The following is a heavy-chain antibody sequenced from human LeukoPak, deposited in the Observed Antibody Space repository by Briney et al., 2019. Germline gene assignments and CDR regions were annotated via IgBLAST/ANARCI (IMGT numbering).Heavy chain of an antibody. V-gene: IGHV1-2*02. J-gene: IGHJ6*03. CDR2: INPNSGGT. D-gene: IGHD3-10*01. CDR1: GYTFTSYG. CDR3: AREQRWFGEWKDYYYYMDV. Sequence: GASVKVSCKASGYTFTSYGISWVRQAPGQGLEWMGWINPNSGGTNYAQKFQGRVTMTRDTSISTAYMELSRLRSDDTAVYYCAREQRWFGEWKDYYYYMDVWDKGTTVTVSS.